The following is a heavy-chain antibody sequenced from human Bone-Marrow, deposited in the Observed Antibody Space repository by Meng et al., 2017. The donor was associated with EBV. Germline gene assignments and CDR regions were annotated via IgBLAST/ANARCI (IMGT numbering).Heavy chain of an antibody. CDR2: INEDGSVI. CDR1: GISAYW. J-gene: IGHJ4*02. Sequence: DAQVQESGGGLVLPEGAVRLTCVGSGISAYWMHWVRQVPGKGLVWVSRINEDGSVINYADSVKGRFTISRDNAKNTVSLQMNSLRAEDTAVYYCAKDCFGARDYWGQGTLVTVSS. CDR3: AKDCFGARDY. D-gene: IGHD1-26*01. V-gene: IGHV3-74*01.